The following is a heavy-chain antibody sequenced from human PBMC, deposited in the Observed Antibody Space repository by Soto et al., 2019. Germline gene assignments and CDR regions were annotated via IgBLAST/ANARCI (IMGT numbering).Heavy chain of an antibody. J-gene: IGHJ4*02. CDR1: GGTFSSYA. CDR2: IIPIFGTA. CDR3: ARSYSSSWYGPPFFDY. V-gene: IGHV1-69*13. Sequence: RASVKVSCKASGGTFSSYAISWVRQAPGQGLEWMGGIIPIFGTANYAQKFQGRVTITADESTSTAYMELSSLRSEDTAVYYCARSYSSSWYGPPFFDYWGQGTLVTVSS. D-gene: IGHD6-13*01.